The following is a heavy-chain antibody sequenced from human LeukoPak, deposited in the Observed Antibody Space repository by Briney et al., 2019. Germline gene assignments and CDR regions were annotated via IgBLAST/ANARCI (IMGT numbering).Heavy chain of an antibody. D-gene: IGHD5-18*01. Sequence: PSDTLSLTCTVSRGSLSSYYWSWIRQPPGKGLDWIRYIYYGGSTNYNPSLKSRVTVSVDTSKNQFSVKLNSVTGADTAVYNCARGIQIWFYSMDVWGKGTTVTVSS. V-gene: IGHV4-59*07. J-gene: IGHJ6*04. CDR2: IYYGGST. CDR3: ARGIQIWFYSMDV. CDR1: RGSLSSYY.